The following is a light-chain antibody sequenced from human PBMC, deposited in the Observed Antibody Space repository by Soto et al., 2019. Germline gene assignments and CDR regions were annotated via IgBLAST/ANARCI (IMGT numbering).Light chain of an antibody. CDR3: QQSYSTPIT. CDR1: QIISIY. CDR2: AAS. Sequence: DIQMTQSPCSLSASVVDGVTITCRASQIISIYLNWYQQKPGKAPKLLIYAASSLQSGVPSRFSGSGSGTDFTHTISSLQPEDFATYYCQQSYSTPITFGQGTRLEIK. V-gene: IGKV1-39*01. J-gene: IGKJ5*01.